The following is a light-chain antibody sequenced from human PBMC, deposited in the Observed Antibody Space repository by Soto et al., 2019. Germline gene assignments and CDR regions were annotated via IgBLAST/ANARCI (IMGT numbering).Light chain of an antibody. CDR2: LNSDGSH. CDR3: QTWGAGMPV. V-gene: IGLV4-69*02. J-gene: IGLJ3*02. Sequence: QPVLAQSPSASASLGASVKLTCTLSSGHSTYAIAWHQQQPEKGPRYLMKLNSDGSHSKGDGIPDRFSGSSSGAERYLTISSLQSEDEGDYYCQTWGAGMPVFGGGTKLTVL. CDR1: SGHSTYA.